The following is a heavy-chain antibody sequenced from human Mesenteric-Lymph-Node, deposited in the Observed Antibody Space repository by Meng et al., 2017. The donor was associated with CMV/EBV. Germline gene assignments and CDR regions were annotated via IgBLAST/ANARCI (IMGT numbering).Heavy chain of an antibody. CDR3: VKDSSGYYYNWFDP. V-gene: IGHV3-30-3*01. J-gene: IGHJ5*02. CDR2: ISYDGSNK. Sequence: GGSLRLSCAASGFTFSSYAMHWVRQAPGKGLEWVAVISYDGSNKYYADSVKGRFTISRANSKNTLFLQMNSLRAEDTAVYYCVKDSSGYYYNWFDPWGQGTLVTVSS. D-gene: IGHD3-22*01. CDR1: GFTFSSYA.